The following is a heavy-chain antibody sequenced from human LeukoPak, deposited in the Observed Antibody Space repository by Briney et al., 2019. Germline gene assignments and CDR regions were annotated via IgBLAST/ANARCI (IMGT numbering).Heavy chain of an antibody. J-gene: IGHJ5*02. Sequence: PSETLSLTCAVYGGSFSGYYWSWIRQPPGKGLEWIGEINHSGSTNYNPSLKSRVTISVDTSKNQFSLKLSSVTAADTAVYYCARATRLRFFSSNWFDPWGQGTLVTVSS. D-gene: IGHD3-3*01. CDR1: GGSFSGYY. CDR3: ARATRLRFFSSNWFDP. V-gene: IGHV4-34*01. CDR2: INHSGST.